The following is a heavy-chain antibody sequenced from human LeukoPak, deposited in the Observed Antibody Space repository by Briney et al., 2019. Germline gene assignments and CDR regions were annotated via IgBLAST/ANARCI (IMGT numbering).Heavy chain of an antibody. J-gene: IGHJ4*02. V-gene: IGHV3-23*01. CDR1: GFTFSDYY. Sequence: PGGSLRLSCAASGFTFSDYYMSWIRQAPGKGLEWVSAISGSGANTYYVDSVKGRFTISRDNSKNTLYLEMSSLRSDDTAVYYCAKESQTYYDIMTGYPNYYFDYWGQGTLVTVSS. CDR2: ISGSGANT. CDR3: AKESQTYYDIMTGYPNYYFDY. D-gene: IGHD3-9*01.